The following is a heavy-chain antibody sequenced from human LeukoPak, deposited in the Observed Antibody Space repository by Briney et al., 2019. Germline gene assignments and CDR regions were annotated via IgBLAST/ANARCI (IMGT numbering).Heavy chain of an antibody. CDR3: AKDALYSVYEGPSLYNWFAP. D-gene: IGHD5/OR15-5a*01. Sequence: QPGGSLRLSCAASGFTFSSNAMSWVRQAPGKGLEWGSAISGSGGSTYYADSVKGGVTISRENAKNTLYLQMNSLRAEQTAVYYCAKDALYSVYEGPSLYNWFAPWGQGTLVTVSS. CDR2: ISGSGGST. V-gene: IGHV3-23*01. J-gene: IGHJ5*02. CDR1: GFTFSSNA.